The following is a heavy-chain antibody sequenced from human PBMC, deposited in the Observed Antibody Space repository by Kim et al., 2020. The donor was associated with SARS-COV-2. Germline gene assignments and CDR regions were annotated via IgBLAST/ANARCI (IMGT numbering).Heavy chain of an antibody. V-gene: IGHV4-4*07. J-gene: IGHJ3*02. CDR3: ARVTSGSYDAFDI. Sequence: NYNPPRQGRVTLEVATSKNQVSLKLSSVSAADTAVYYCARVTSGSYDAFDIWGQGTMVTVSS. D-gene: IGHD1-26*01.